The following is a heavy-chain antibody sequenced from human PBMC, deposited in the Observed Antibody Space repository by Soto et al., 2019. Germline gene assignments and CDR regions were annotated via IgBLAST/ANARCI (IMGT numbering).Heavy chain of an antibody. CDR1: GGSIYTYY. Sequence: SETLSLTCNVSGGSIYTYYWNWIRQSPGKGLEWIGYISDGGSTNYNPSLKSRVTISVDTSKNQFSLKLSSVTAADTAVYYCAGGRTGTTDYWGQGTLVTVSS. CDR2: ISDGGST. J-gene: IGHJ4*02. V-gene: IGHV4-59*01. CDR3: AGGRTGTTDY. D-gene: IGHD1-1*01.